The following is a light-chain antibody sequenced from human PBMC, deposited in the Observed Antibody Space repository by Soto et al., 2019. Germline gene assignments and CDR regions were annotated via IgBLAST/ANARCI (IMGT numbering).Light chain of an antibody. CDR3: QHSYSNPFT. V-gene: IGKV1-39*01. CDR2: AAS. CDR1: QSISSY. Sequence: DIQMTQSPSSLSASVGDRVTITCRASQSISSYLNWYQQKPGKAPKLLIYAASSLQSGVPSRFSGSVSGTDFTLTISSLQPEEFATDYCQHSYSNPFTFGPGTKVDIK. J-gene: IGKJ3*01.